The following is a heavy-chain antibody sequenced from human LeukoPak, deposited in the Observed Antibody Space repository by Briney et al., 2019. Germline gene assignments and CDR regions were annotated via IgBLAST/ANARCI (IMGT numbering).Heavy chain of an antibody. V-gene: IGHV4-59*01. CDR2: VYYSGST. CDR3: ARFSSSWYGVDV. Sequence: SETLSLTCTVSGGSINSYFWTWIRQPPGKGLEWIGYVYYSGSTNYNPSLKSRVTISVDTSKNHFSLKLSSVTAADTAVYYCARFSSSWYGVDVWGKGITVTVSS. CDR1: GGSINSYF. J-gene: IGHJ6*04. D-gene: IGHD6-13*01.